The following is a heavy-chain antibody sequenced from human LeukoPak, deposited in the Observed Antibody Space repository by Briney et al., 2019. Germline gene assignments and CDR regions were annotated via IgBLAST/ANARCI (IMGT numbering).Heavy chain of an antibody. J-gene: IGHJ5*01. Sequence: GGSLRLSCAASGFTFSSYWMSWVRQAPGKGLEWVANIKQDGSEIYYVDSVKGRLTISRDNAKNSLYLQMNSLRAEDTAVYYCARVVDIVATIWFDYWGQGTLVTVSS. D-gene: IGHD5-12*01. CDR1: GFTFSSYW. CDR3: ARVVDIVATIWFDY. V-gene: IGHV3-7*01. CDR2: IKQDGSEI.